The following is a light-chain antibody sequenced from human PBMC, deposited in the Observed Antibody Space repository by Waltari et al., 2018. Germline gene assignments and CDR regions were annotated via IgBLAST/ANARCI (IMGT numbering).Light chain of an antibody. V-gene: IGKV3-20*01. CDR3: YQFGSGWDS. CDR1: QSVRNNY. Sequence: EIVLTQSPGTLSLSPGDRATLSCRASQSVRNNYIAWYQQKPGQAPKLLMYGASNRATGIPDRFTGGGSGTDFTLTINRLEPEDFAVYYCYQFGSGWDSFGQGTHLEIK. CDR2: GAS. J-gene: IGKJ2*03.